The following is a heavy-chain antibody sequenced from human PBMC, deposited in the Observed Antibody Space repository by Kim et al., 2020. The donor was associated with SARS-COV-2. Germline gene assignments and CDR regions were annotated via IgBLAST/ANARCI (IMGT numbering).Heavy chain of an antibody. CDR1: GGIFSSTS. V-gene: IGHV1-69*13. Sequence: SVKVSCKASGGIFSSTSINWVRQAPGQGFEWMGGIMPIFGKPTYPQKFQGRVTITADDSTHTVYLEMSSLRSGDTAVYYCATERGPALNLAYFDHWGRG. D-gene: IGHD3-16*01. CDR3: ATERGPALNLAYFDH. J-gene: IGHJ4*02. CDR2: IMPIFGKP.